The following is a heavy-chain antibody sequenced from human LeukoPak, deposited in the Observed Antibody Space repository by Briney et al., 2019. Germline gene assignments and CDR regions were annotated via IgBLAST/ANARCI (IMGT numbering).Heavy chain of an antibody. J-gene: IGHJ5*02. CDR1: GGTFISYA. Sequence: SVKVSCKASGGTFISYAISWVRQAPGQGLEWMGGIIPIFGTANYAQKFQGRVTITTDESTSTAYMELSSLRSEDTAVYYCARGDSGRKYNWFDPWGQGTLVTVSS. CDR3: ARGDSGRKYNWFDP. D-gene: IGHD1-14*01. CDR2: IIPIFGTA. V-gene: IGHV1-69*05.